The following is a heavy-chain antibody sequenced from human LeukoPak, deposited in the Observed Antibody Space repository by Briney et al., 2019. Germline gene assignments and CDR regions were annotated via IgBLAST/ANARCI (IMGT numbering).Heavy chain of an antibody. Sequence: GGSLRLSCAASGFTLSTYSMNWVRQAPGKGLEWVSSISSSSSHINHADSVKGRFTISRDNAKNSLYLQMDSLRAEDTAVYYCARDLSIAGRRGDSYYFDYWGQGTLVTVSS. V-gene: IGHV3-21*01. CDR3: ARDLSIAGRRGDSYYFDY. D-gene: IGHD6-6*01. CDR2: ISSSSSHI. CDR1: GFTLSTYS. J-gene: IGHJ4*02.